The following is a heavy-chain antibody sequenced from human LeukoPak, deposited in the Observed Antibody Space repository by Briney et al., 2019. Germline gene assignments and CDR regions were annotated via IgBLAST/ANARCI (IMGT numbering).Heavy chain of an antibody. CDR1: GYSISSGYY. V-gene: IGHV4-38-2*02. Sequence: PSETLSLTCTVSGYSISSGYYWGWIRQPPGKGLELIGSIYHSGSTYSNPSLKSRVTISVDTSKNQFSLKLSSVNAAHTAVYHCARDLRIAARPGWFDPWGQGTLVTVSS. CDR3: ARDLRIAARPGWFDP. D-gene: IGHD6-6*01. CDR2: IYHSGST. J-gene: IGHJ5*02.